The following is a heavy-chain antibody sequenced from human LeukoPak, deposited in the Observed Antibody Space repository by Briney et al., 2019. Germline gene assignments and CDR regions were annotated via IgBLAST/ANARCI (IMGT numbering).Heavy chain of an antibody. V-gene: IGHV3-66*02. J-gene: IGHJ6*03. Sequence: GGSLRLSCAASGFTVSSNYMSWVRQAPGKGLEWVSVIYSGGSTYYADSVKGRFTISRDNSKNTLYLQMNSLRAEDTAVYYCARDQVVVVPAATGYMDVWGKGTTVTVSS. D-gene: IGHD2-2*01. CDR3: ARDQVVVVPAATGYMDV. CDR2: IYSGGST. CDR1: GFTVSSNY.